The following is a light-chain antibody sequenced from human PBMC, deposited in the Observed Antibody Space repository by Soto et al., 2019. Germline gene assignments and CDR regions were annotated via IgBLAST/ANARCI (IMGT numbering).Light chain of an antibody. V-gene: IGKV4-1*01. J-gene: IGKJ1*01. Sequence: DIVMTQSPDSLAVSLGERATINCKSSQSILYSPNNKNYLAWYQQKPGQPPKLLIYWASTRESGVPDRFSGSGSETDFTLTISSLQAEDVAVYYCQQYYDVTQNFGPGNKVEIK. CDR1: QSILYSPNNKNY. CDR2: WAS. CDR3: QQYYDVTQN.